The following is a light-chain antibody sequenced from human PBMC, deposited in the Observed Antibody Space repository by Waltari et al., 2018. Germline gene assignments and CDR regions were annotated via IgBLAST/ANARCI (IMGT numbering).Light chain of an antibody. J-gene: IGKJ1*01. Sequence: EIVLTQSPGTLSLSLGDRATLSCRASQSIGRSVVWYQQRPGQAPRLLIYDISRRATGSPDRFSGSGYGTDFSLTISRLEPEDFAVYYCQKYERLPATFGQGTTVEIK. CDR3: QKYERLPAT. CDR2: DIS. CDR1: QSIGRS. V-gene: IGKV3-20*01.